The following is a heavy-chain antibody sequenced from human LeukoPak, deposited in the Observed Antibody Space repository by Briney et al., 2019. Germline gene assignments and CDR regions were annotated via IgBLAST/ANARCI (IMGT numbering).Heavy chain of an antibody. J-gene: IGHJ4*02. Sequence: ASVKVSCKASGYTFTNYAMHWVRPAPGQRLEWMGWINTGNGNAKYSEKFQGRVTITRDTSASTAYMELSSLRSEDTAVYYCARTWSMVRGVHCPDYWGQGTLVTVSS. CDR2: INTGNGNA. D-gene: IGHD3-10*01. V-gene: IGHV1-3*04. CDR3: ARTWSMVRGVHCPDY. CDR1: GYTFTNYA.